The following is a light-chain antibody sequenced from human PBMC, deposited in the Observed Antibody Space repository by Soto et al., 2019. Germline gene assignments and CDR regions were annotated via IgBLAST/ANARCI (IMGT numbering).Light chain of an antibody. V-gene: IGKV3-15*01. Sequence: EIVMTQSPGTLSLSPGDTATLSCRASQSLGSDLAWYQQKPGQAPRLLIFGASASPTGIPARISGSGSGTEFTLTISSLRSEDFAVYLCQQYYNWTRTFGQGTKVEI. CDR3: QQYYNWTRT. CDR1: QSLGSD. CDR2: GAS. J-gene: IGKJ1*01.